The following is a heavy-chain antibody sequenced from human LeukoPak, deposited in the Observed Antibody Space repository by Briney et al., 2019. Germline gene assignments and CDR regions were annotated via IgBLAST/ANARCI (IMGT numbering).Heavy chain of an antibody. CDR3: ARKFGY. Sequence: PGGSLRLSCAASGLTFSDYEMNWVRQAPGKGLEWDSNIGSSGTTIYYADSVKGRFTISRDNAKNSLYLQVNSLRVDDTGVYYCARKFGYWGQGTLVTVSS. D-gene: IGHD1-14*01. CDR1: GLTFSDYE. CDR2: IGSSGTTI. V-gene: IGHV3-48*03. J-gene: IGHJ4*02.